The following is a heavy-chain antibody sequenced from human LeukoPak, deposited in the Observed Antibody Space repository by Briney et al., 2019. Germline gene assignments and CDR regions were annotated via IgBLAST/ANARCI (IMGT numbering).Heavy chain of an antibody. Sequence: RASGTLSLTCTVSGAPISSNIWWWSWVRQPPGKGLEWIGEIYHSGSTNYNPSLKSRVTMSVDKSKNQFSLKLSSVTAADTAVYYCASNVVTASEDYFDYWGQGTLVTVSS. J-gene: IGHJ4*02. CDR3: ASNVVTASEDYFDY. CDR1: GAPISSNIW. D-gene: IGHD2-21*02. V-gene: IGHV4-4*02. CDR2: IYHSGST.